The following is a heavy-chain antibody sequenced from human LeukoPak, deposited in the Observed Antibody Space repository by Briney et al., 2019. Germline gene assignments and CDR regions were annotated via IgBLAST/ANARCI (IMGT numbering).Heavy chain of an antibody. CDR2: ISAYNGNT. Sequence: AAVKVSCKASGYTFTSYGISWVRQAPGQGLEWMGWISAYNGNTNYAQKLQGRVTMTTDTSTSTAYMELRSLRSDDTAVYYCARVGGGYSYGTVDYWGQGTLVTVSS. CDR1: GYTFTSYG. V-gene: IGHV1-18*01. D-gene: IGHD5-18*01. CDR3: ARVGGGYSYGTVDY. J-gene: IGHJ4*02.